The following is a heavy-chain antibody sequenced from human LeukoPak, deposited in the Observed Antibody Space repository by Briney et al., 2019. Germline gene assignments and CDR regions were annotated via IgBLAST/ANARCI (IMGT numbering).Heavy chain of an antibody. CDR3: AKDFGSIAAAGTGNRYGY. Sequence: GRSLRLSCAASGFTFDDYAMHWVRQAPGKGLEWVSGISWNSGSIGYADSVKGRFTISRDNAKNSLYLQMNSLRAEDTALYYCAKDFGSIAAAGTGNRYGYWGQGTLVTVSS. J-gene: IGHJ4*02. CDR1: GFTFDDYA. D-gene: IGHD6-13*01. CDR2: ISWNSGSI. V-gene: IGHV3-9*01.